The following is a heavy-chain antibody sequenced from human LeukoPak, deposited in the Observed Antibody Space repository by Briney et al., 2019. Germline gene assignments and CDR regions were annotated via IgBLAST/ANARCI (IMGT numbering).Heavy chain of an antibody. J-gene: IGHJ3*02. V-gene: IGHV1-18*01. CDR3: ARGDCSSTSCLYDAFDI. Sequence: GASVKVSCKASGYTFTSYGISWVRQAPGQGLEWMGWISAYNGNTNYAQKLQGRVTMTTDTSTSTAYMELRSLRSDDTAVYYCARGDCSSTSCLYDAFDIWGQGTMDTVSS. CDR2: ISAYNGNT. CDR1: GYTFTSYG. D-gene: IGHD2-2*01.